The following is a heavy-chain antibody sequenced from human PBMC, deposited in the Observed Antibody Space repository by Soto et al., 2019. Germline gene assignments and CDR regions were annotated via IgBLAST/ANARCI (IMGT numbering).Heavy chain of an antibody. CDR2: ISYDGSNK. D-gene: IGHD3-10*01. J-gene: IGHJ5*02. Sequence: PGGPRRLSYAASEFTFNNYGMNWVGKAPGKGLEWVAVISYDGSNKYYADPVKRRFTISRDNSKNTVYLQMDRLRAEDTAVYYCARNYYGSGSYAPWFDPWGQGTLVTVSS. V-gene: IGHV3-30*03. CDR3: ARNYYGSGSYAPWFDP. CDR1: EFTFNNYG.